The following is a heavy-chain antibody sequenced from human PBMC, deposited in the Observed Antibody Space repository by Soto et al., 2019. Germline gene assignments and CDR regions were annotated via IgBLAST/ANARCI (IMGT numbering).Heavy chain of an antibody. J-gene: IGHJ4*02. CDR1: GGTFSSYA. D-gene: IGHD2-2*03. Sequence: QGQLVQSGAEVKKPGSSVKVSCKASGGTFSSYAISWVRQAPGQGLEWMGGIIPMFGAANYAQKFQGRVTLTADKSTSTAYMELSSLRSEDTAVYFCVRDGYCRNSSCWGQGTLVTVSS. CDR2: IIPMFGAA. CDR3: VRDGYCRNSSC. V-gene: IGHV1-69*06.